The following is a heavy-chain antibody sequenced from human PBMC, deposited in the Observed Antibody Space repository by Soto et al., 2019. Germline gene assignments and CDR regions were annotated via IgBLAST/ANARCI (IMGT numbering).Heavy chain of an antibody. V-gene: IGHV4-30-2*01. CDR2: IYHSGST. CDR3: AGSSGDYYYGMDV. CDR1: GGSISSGGYS. D-gene: IGHD6-6*01. J-gene: IGHJ6*02. Sequence: SETLSLTCAVSGGSISSGGYSWSWIRQPPGKGLEWIGYIYHSGSTYYNPSLKSRVTISVDRPKNQFSLKLSSVTAADTAVYYCAGSSGDYYYGMDVWGQGTTVTVSS.